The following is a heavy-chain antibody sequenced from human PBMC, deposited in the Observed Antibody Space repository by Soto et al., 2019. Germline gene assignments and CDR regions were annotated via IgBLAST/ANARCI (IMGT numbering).Heavy chain of an antibody. CDR2: IIPIFGTA. CDR1: GGTFSSYA. J-gene: IGHJ5*02. CDR3: ARRDYYDSSGYYNWFDP. V-gene: IGHV1-69*01. D-gene: IGHD3-22*01. Sequence: QVQLVQSGAEVKKPGSSVKVSCKASGGTFSSYAISWVRQAPGQGLEWMGGIIPIFGTANYAQKFQGRVTITADESTSTAYMELSSLRSEDKAVYYCARRDYYDSSGYYNWFDPWGQGTLVTVSS.